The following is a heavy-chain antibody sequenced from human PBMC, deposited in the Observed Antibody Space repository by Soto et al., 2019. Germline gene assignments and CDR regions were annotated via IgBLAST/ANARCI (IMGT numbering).Heavy chain of an antibody. CDR1: GGTFSSYT. J-gene: IGHJ6*03. CDR3: ARVLYGDIPGYYYYYMDV. D-gene: IGHD4-17*01. Sequence: SVKVSCKASGGTFSSYTISWVRQAPGQGLEWMGRIIPILGIANYAQKFQGRVTITADKSTSTAYMELSSLRSEDTAVYYCARVLYGDIPGYYYYYMDVWGKGTTVTVSS. CDR2: IIPILGIA. V-gene: IGHV1-69*02.